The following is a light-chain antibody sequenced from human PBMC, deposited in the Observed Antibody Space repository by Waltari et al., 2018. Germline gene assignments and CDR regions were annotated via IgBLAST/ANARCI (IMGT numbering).Light chain of an antibody. Sequence: QSALTQPASVSASPGQSITISCTGTSSDVGGYDYVSWYQQHPGKAPQLMIYDVNKRPAGVFLRFSASKSGNTASLTIFGLQAEDGADYYCISYTSTTTYVVVGGGTKLTVL. CDR1: SSDVGGYDY. CDR3: ISYTSTTTYVV. J-gene: IGLJ2*01. CDR2: DVN. V-gene: IGLV2-14*03.